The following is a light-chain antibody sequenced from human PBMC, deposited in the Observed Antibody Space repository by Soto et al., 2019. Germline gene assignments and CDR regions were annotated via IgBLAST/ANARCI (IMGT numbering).Light chain of an antibody. Sequence: PTCLSTSVRGNLAVPCSARQGISSYLAWYQQKPGKAPKLLIYKASSLESGVPSRFSGSGSGTEFTLTISSLQPDDFATYYCQQYNSYPWTFGQGTKVDI. V-gene: IGKV1-5*03. J-gene: IGKJ1*01. CDR1: QGISSY. CDR3: QQYNSYPWT. CDR2: KAS.